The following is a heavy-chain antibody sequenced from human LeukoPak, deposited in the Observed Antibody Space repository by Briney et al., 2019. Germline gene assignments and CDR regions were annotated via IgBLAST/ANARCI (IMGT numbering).Heavy chain of an antibody. J-gene: IGHJ4*02. D-gene: IGHD1-26*01. CDR3: ARDYSGSYTH. CDR1: GSTFTDYY. Sequence: ASVKVSCKASGSTFTDYYIHWVRQAPGQGLEWVGLIHPNTGDTFYEQKFRGRVTMTRDTSINTAYMELDRLTSDDTAVYYCARDYSGSYTHWAQGTLVTVSS. V-gene: IGHV1-2*06. CDR2: IHPNTGDT.